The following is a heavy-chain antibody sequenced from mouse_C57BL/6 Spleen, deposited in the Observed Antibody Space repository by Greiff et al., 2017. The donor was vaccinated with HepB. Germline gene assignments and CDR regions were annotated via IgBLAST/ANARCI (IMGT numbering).Heavy chain of an antibody. CDR1: GFTFSSYG. J-gene: IGHJ4*01. D-gene: IGHD3-2*02. CDR2: ISSGGSYT. V-gene: IGHV5-6*01. CDR3: ARHLSSGYAMDY. Sequence: EVKLMESGGDLVKPGGSLKLSCAASGFTFSSYGMSWVRQTPDKRLEWVATISSGGSYTYYPDSVKGRFTISRDNAKNTLYLQMSSLKSEDTAMYYCARHLSSGYAMDYWGQGTSVTVSS.